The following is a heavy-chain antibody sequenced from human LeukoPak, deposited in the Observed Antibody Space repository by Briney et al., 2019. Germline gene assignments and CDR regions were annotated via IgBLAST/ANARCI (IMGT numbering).Heavy chain of an antibody. J-gene: IGHJ4*02. D-gene: IGHD6-13*01. CDR3: ARNRTAAASNDY. CDR1: GGSFSGYY. V-gene: IGHV4-34*01. Sequence: SETLSLTCAVYGGSFSGYYWSWIRQPPGKGLEWIGEINHSGSTHYNPSLKSRVTISVDTSKNQFSLKLSSVTAADTAVYYCARNRTAAASNDYWGQGTLVTVSS. CDR2: INHSGST.